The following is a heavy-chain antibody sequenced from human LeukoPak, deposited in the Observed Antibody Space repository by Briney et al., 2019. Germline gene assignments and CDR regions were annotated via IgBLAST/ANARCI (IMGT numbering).Heavy chain of an antibody. D-gene: IGHD1-26*01. CDR3: ARVDSSGSYLTDDAFDI. J-gene: IGHJ3*02. V-gene: IGHV1-46*01. Sequence: ASVKVSCKASGYTFTSYYMHWVRQAPGQGLEWMGMINPSGGSTSYAQKFQGRVTMTRDTSTSTVYMELSSLRSEDTAVYYCARVDSSGSYLTDDAFDIWGQGTMVTVSS. CDR1: GYTFTSYY. CDR2: INPSGGST.